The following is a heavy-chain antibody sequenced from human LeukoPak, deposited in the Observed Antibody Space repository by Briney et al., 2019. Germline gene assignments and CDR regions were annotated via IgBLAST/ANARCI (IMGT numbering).Heavy chain of an antibody. CDR1: GYTFTSYD. CDR3: AALDDYDSSGYPPG. J-gene: IGHJ4*02. D-gene: IGHD3-22*01. V-gene: IGHV1-24*01. CDR2: FDPEDGET. Sequence: ASVKVSCKASGYTFTSYDINWVRQATGQGLEWMGGFDPEDGETIYAQKFQGRVTMTEDTSTDTAYMELSSLRSEDTAVYYCAALDDYDSSGYPPGWGQGTLVTVSS.